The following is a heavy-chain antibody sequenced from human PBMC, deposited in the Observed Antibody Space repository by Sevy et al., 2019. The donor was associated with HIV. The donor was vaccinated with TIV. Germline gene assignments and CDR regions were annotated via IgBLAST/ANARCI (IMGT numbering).Heavy chain of an antibody. CDR2: ISSSSSTI. J-gene: IGHJ5*02. Sequence: GGSLRLSCAASGFTFSSYSMNWVRQAPGKRLEWVSYISSSSSTIYYADSVKGRFTISRDNAKNSLYLQMNSLRDEDTAVYYCARVLRFLEWLPHLVPLDPWGQGTLVTVSS. CDR1: GFTFSSYS. V-gene: IGHV3-48*02. CDR3: ARVLRFLEWLPHLVPLDP. D-gene: IGHD3-3*01.